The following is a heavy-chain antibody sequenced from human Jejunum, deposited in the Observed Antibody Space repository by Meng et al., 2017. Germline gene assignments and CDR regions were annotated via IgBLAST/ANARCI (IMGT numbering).Heavy chain of an antibody. CDR2: INHSGST. J-gene: IGHJ4*02. V-gene: IGHV4-34*01. D-gene: IGHD2-15*01. CDR3: AMRIPQYCPGGNCYSGLGY. CDR1: GGSFSSYF. Sequence: GSLRLSCAVYGGSFSSYFWTWIRQPPGKGLEWIGEINHSGSTYYHPSLKSRVTISEDTSKNQFSLKLTSVTAADTAVYYCAMRIPQYCPGGNCYSGLGYWGQGTLVTVSS.